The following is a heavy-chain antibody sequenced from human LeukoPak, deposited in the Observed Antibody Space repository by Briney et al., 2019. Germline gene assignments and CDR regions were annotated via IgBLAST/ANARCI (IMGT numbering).Heavy chain of an antibody. V-gene: IGHV1-2*06. CDR3: ASFDYYDSSGYYELDAFDI. J-gene: IGHJ3*02. Sequence: GASVTVSCKASEYTFTGYYMHWVRQAPGQGLEWMGRINPNSGGTNYAQKFQGRVTMTRDTSISTAYMELSRLRSDDTAVYYCASFDYYDSSGYYELDAFDIWGQGTMVTVSS. CDR2: INPNSGGT. CDR1: EYTFTGYY. D-gene: IGHD3-22*01.